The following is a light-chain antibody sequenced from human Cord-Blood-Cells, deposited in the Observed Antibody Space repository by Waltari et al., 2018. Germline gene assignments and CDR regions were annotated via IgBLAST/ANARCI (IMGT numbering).Light chain of an antibody. CDR2: AAS. Sequence: DIQITQSPSSLSASVGDRVTITCRASQSILSYLNWYQQKPGNAPKLLIYAASSLQSGVPSRFSCSGSGTDFTLTISSLQPEVFATYYCQQSYSTPPFGGGTKVEIK. CDR1: QSILSY. V-gene: IGKV1-39*01. J-gene: IGKJ4*01. CDR3: QQSYSTPP.